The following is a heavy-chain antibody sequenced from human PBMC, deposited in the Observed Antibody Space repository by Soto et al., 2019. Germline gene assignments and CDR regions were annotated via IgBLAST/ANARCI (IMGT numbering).Heavy chain of an antibody. V-gene: IGHV4-34*01. J-gene: IGHJ5*02. Sequence: PSETLSLTCAVYGGSFSGYYWSWIRQPPGKGLEWIGEINQSGSANYNPSLKSRVTISADTSKNQFSLKLNSVTAADTAVYFCARGRGRYSSGWSWFDPWGQGILVTVSS. CDR2: INQSGSA. D-gene: IGHD6-19*01. CDR3: ARGRGRYSSGWSWFDP. CDR1: GGSFSGYY.